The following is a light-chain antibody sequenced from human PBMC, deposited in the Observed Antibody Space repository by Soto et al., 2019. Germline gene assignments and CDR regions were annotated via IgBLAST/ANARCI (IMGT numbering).Light chain of an antibody. V-gene: IGLV1-40*01. CDR3: QSYDSSLSGSVV. J-gene: IGLJ2*01. CDR1: SSNIGAGYD. Sequence: QSLLTQPPSVSGAPGQRGTISCTGSSSNIGAGYDVHWYQQLPGTAPKLLIYGNSNRPSGVPDRFSGSKSGTSASLAITGLQAEDEADYYCQSYDSSLSGSVVFGGGTKLTVL. CDR2: GNS.